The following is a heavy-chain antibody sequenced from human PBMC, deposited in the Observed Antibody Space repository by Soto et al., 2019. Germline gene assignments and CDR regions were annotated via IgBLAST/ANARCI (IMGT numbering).Heavy chain of an antibody. CDR2: IGTAGDT. Sequence: GGSLRLSCAASGFTFSSYDMHWVRQATGKGLEWVSAIGTAGDTYYPGSVKGRFTISRENAKNSLYLQMNSLRAEDTAVYYCARGGAAAGLGSLYYFDYWGQGTLVTVSS. CDR3: ARGGAAAGLGSLYYFDY. J-gene: IGHJ4*02. CDR1: GFTFSSYD. D-gene: IGHD6-13*01. V-gene: IGHV3-13*01.